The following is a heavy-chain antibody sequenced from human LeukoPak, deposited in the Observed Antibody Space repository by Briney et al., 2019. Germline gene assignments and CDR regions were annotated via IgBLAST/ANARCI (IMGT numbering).Heavy chain of an antibody. CDR2: ISGSGDST. V-gene: IGHV3-23*01. D-gene: IGHD5-24*01. CDR1: GFTFSNYA. CDR3: ARDLYNGFDP. Sequence: PGGSLRLSCAASGFTFSNYAMRWVRQAPGKGLEWVSGISGSGDSTYYADSVKGRFTISRDNAKNTLYLQMNSLRAEDTGVYYCARDLYNGFDPWGQGTLVTVSS. J-gene: IGHJ5*02.